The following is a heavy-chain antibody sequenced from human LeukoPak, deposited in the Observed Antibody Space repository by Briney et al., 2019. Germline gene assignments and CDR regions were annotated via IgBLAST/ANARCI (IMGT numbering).Heavy chain of an antibody. CDR1: GGTFSSYA. D-gene: IGHD4-23*01. J-gene: IGHJ4*02. Sequence: ASVKVSCKASGGTFSSYAISWVRQAPGQGLEWMGGIIPIFGTANYARKFQGRVTITADESTSTAYMELSSLRSEDTAVYYCAREDYGGNPHGYWGQGTLVTVSS. CDR3: AREDYGGNPHGY. CDR2: IIPIFGTA. V-gene: IGHV1-69*13.